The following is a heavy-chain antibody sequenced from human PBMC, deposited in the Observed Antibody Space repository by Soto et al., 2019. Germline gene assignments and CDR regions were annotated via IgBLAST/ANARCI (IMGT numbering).Heavy chain of an antibody. Sequence: SETLSLTCTVSGGSSSSYYWSWIRQPPGKGLEWIGYIHYSGGTNYNPSLKSRVTISVDTSKSQFSLKLSSVTAADTAVYYCARDSGATGFDYWGQGSLVTVSS. CDR3: ARDSGATGFDY. CDR1: GGSSSSYY. CDR2: IHYSGGT. V-gene: IGHV4-59*01. J-gene: IGHJ4*02. D-gene: IGHD1-1*01.